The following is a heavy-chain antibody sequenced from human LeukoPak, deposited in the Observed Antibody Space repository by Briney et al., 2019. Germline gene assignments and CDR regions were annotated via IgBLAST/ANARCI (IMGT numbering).Heavy chain of an antibody. D-gene: IGHD6-6*01. CDR3: ATGSSSDRGFDY. CDR1: GFTFSSSA. J-gene: IGHJ4*02. V-gene: IGHV3-23*01. CDR2: VSGSGGST. Sequence: GGSLRLSCAASGFTFSSSAMSWVRQAPGKGLEWVSAVSGSGGSTYYADSVKGRFTISRDNSKNTLYLQMNSLRAEDTAVYYCATGSSSDRGFDYWGQGTLVTVYS.